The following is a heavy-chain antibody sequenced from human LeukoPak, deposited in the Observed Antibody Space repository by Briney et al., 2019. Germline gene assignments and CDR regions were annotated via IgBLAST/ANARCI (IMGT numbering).Heavy chain of an antibody. V-gene: IGHV4-59*12. D-gene: IGHD6-13*01. CDR2: IYYSGST. J-gene: IGHJ4*02. CDR1: GGSISSYY. CDR3: ARYPGGGGQQLVDY. Sequence: SETLSLTCTVSGGSISSYYWSWIRQPPGKGLEWIGYIYYSGSTNYNPSLKSRVTISVDTSKNQFSLKLSSVTAADTAVYYCARYPGGGGQQLVDYWGQGTLVTVSS.